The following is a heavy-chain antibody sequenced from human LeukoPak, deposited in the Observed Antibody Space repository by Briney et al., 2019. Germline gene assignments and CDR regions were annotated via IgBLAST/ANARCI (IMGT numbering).Heavy chain of an antibody. D-gene: IGHD3-3*01. Sequence: ASVNVSCKASGYTFTGYYMHWVRQSPGQGLEWMGRINHNSVVANYTQNFQCRVTMTRNTSTRTAYMEQSSLRSEDTAVYYCARGKNRVIFGVVNYYYYMDVWGKGTTVTVSS. CDR3: ARGKNRVIFGVVNYYYYMDV. J-gene: IGHJ6*03. CDR1: GYTFTGYY. CDR2: INHNSVVA. V-gene: IGHV1-2*06.